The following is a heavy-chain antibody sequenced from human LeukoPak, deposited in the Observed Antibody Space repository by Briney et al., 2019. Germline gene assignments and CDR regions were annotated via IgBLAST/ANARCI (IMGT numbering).Heavy chain of an antibody. CDR2: MNPNSGNT. Sequence: GASVKVSCKASGYTFTSYDINWVRQATGQGLEWMGWMNPNSGNTGYAQKFQGRVTMTRNTSISTAYLQWSSLKASDTAMYYCARLTRSGIAVAVGAFDIWGQGTMVTVSS. V-gene: IGHV1-8*01. CDR1: GYTFTSYD. J-gene: IGHJ3*02. D-gene: IGHD6-19*01. CDR3: ARLTRSGIAVAVGAFDI.